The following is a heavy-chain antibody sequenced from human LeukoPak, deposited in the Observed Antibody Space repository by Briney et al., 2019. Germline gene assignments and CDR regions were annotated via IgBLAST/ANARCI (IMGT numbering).Heavy chain of an antibody. J-gene: IGHJ4*02. CDR2: IYYSGST. Sequence: SETLSLTCTVSGGSISSSSYYWGWIRQPPGKGLEWIGSIYYSGSTYYNPSLKSRVTISVDTSKNQFSLKLSSVTAADTAVYYCARAVRYFDRWGQGTLVTVSS. CDR3: ARAVRYFDR. CDR1: GGSISSSSYY. V-gene: IGHV4-39*07. D-gene: IGHD3-9*01.